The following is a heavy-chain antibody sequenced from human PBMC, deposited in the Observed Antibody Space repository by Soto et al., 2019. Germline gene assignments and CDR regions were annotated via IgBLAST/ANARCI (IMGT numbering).Heavy chain of an antibody. CDR2: ISGSGGST. J-gene: IGHJ6*02. CDR1: GFTFSSYA. Sequence: EVQLLESGGGLVQPGGSLRLSCAASGFTFSSYAMSWVRQAPGKGLEWVSAISGSGGSTYYADSVKGRFTISRYNSKNTMYLQMNSLRGEDTAIYYCAKELRDLELDYYYYGMDVWGQGTTVTVSS. CDR3: AKELRDLELDYYYYGMDV. D-gene: IGHD1-7*01. V-gene: IGHV3-23*01.